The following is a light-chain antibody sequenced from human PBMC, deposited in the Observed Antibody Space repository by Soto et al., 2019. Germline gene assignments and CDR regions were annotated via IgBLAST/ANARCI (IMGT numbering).Light chain of an antibody. CDR2: DDN. J-gene: IGLJ3*02. Sequence: QSVLTQPPSVSVAPGQKVTISCSGSSSNIGSAYVSWYQQRPGTIPKIVIYDDNKRFSGIPDRFSGSKSGTSATLGITGLQTGDEADYYCATWDNSLRAGVFGGGTKLTVL. CDR1: SSNIGSAY. V-gene: IGLV1-51*01. CDR3: ATWDNSLRAGV.